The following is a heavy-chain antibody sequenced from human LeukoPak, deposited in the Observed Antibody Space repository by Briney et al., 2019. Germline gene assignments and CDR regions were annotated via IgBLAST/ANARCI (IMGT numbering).Heavy chain of an antibody. CDR2: ISGDGGGT. V-gene: IGHV3-23*01. CDR1: GFTFRNDA. CDR3: AKGMEDSIGYYGRPIDY. Sequence: GGSLRLSCVVSGFTFRNDAMNWVRRAPGKGLEWGTVISGDGGGTYYADSVKGGFTISRDNSKNTLYLRMNSLRDEDTAIYYCAKGMEDSIGYYGRPIDYWGQGTQVTVSS. D-gene: IGHD3-22*01. J-gene: IGHJ4*02.